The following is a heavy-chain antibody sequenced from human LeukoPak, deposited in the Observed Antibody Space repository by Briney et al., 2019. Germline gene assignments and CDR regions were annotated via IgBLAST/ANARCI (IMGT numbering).Heavy chain of an antibody. Sequence: SETLSLTCTVSSGSINGGNYYWTWLRQPAGKGLEWIGRISPSGSTNHNPSLTSRVTISVDTSKNQFPLKLSSVTAADTAVYYCASRGYSGYHGWNPFDYWGQGTLVTVSS. V-gene: IGHV4-61*02. J-gene: IGHJ4*02. CDR3: ASRGYSGYHGWNPFDY. D-gene: IGHD5-12*01. CDR1: SGSINGGNYY. CDR2: ISPSGST.